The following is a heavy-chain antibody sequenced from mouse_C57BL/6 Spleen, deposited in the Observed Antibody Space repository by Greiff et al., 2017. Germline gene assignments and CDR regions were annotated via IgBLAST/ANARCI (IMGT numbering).Heavy chain of an antibody. V-gene: IGHV1-53*01. Sequence: QVQLQQSGTELVKPGASVKLSCTASGYTFTSYWMHWVKQRPGQGLEWIGNINPSNGGTNYNEKFKSKATLTVDKSSSTAYMQLSSLTSADAAVFYCARTAQEAMDYWGQGTSVTVSS. D-gene: IGHD3-2*02. CDR1: GYTFTSYW. J-gene: IGHJ4*01. CDR3: ARTAQEAMDY. CDR2: INPSNGGT.